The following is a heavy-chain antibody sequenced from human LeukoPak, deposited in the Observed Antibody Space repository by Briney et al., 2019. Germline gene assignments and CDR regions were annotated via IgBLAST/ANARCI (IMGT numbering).Heavy chain of an antibody. CDR3: ARENDYGDYPFDY. V-gene: IGHV1-69*05. CDR1: GGTFSRYA. Sequence: GASVKVSCKASGGTFSRYAINWVRQAPGQGLEWMGRIIPIFGTANYAQKFQGRVTITTDESTNTAYMELNSLRSEDTAVYYCARENDYGDYPFDYSSQGTLVTVSS. D-gene: IGHD4-17*01. CDR2: IIPIFGTA. J-gene: IGHJ4*02.